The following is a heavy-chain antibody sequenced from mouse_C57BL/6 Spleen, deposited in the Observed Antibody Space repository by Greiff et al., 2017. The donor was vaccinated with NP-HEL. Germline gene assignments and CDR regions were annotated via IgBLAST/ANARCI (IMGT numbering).Heavy chain of an antibody. CDR3: VRPPLGSYAMDY. D-gene: IGHD1-1*01. CDR2: IRSKSNNYAT. CDR1: GFSFNTYA. V-gene: IGHV10-1*01. J-gene: IGHJ4*01. Sequence: EVKLVESGGGLVQPKGSLKLSCAASGFSFNTYAMNWVRQAPGKGLEWVARIRSKSNNYATYYADSVKDRFTISRDDSESMLYLQMNNLKTEDTAMYYCVRPPLGSYAMDYWGQGTSVTVSS.